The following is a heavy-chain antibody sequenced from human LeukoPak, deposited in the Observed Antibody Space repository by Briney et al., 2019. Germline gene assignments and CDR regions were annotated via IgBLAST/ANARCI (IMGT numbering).Heavy chain of an antibody. CDR1: GFTFSSYA. D-gene: IGHD2-2*01. CDR3: AKDLRDIVVVPAAIDA. V-gene: IGHV3-23*01. J-gene: IGHJ5*02. Sequence: GGSLRLSCAASGFTFSSYAMSWVRQAPGKGLEWVSAISGSGGSTYYADSVKGRFTISRDNSKNTLYLQMNSLRAEDTAVYYCAKDLRDIVVVPAAIDAWGQGTLVTVSS. CDR2: ISGSGGST.